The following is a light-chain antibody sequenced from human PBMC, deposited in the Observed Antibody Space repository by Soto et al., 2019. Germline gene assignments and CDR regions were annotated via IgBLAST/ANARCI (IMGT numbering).Light chain of an antibody. J-gene: IGLJ2*01. Sequence: QSALTQPASVSGSPGQSITISCTGTSSDVGGYNYVSWYQQHPGKAPKLMIYEVSNRPSGVSHRFSGSKSGNTASLTISGLQADDEDDYYCSSYTSSSTLVFGGGTKLTVL. CDR1: SSDVGGYNY. CDR2: EVS. V-gene: IGLV2-14*01. CDR3: SSYTSSSTLV.